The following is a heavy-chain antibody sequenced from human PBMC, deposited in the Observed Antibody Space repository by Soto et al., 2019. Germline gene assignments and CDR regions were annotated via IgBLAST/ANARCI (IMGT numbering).Heavy chain of an antibody. J-gene: IGHJ1*01. D-gene: IGHD3-22*01. CDR1: GFTVSSNY. Sequence: EVQLVESGGGLIQPGGSLRLSCAASGFTVSSNYMSWVRQAPGKGLEWVSVIYSGGSTYYADSVKCRFTISRDNSKSTLYLQMNSLRAEDTAVYYCARDRVESGYPEYFQHWGQGTLVTVSS. CDR3: ARDRVESGYPEYFQH. CDR2: IYSGGST. V-gene: IGHV3-53*01.